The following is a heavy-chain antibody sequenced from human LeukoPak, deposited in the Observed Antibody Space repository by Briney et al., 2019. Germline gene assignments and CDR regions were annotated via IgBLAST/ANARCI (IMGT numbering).Heavy chain of an antibody. D-gene: IGHD3-22*01. Sequence: GGSLRLSCTASGFTFSGYSMNWIRQAPGKGLEWVSSFGTRSTSIYHAGSVKGRFAISRDNTKNSLYLQMNSLRAEDTALYYCAREVSEGFDFWGQGTLVTVSS. CDR3: AREVSEGFDF. J-gene: IGHJ4*02. CDR2: FGTRSTSI. V-gene: IGHV3-21*01. CDR1: GFTFSGYS.